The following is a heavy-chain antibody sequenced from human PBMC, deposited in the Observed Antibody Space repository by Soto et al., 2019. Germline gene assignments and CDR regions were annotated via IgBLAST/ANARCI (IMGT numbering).Heavy chain of an antibody. V-gene: IGHV4-30-2*01. CDR2: IYHSGST. CDR1: GVSISSGGYS. Sequence: TLSLTCAVSGVSISSGGYSWSWIRQPPGKGLEWIGYIYHSGSTYYNPSLKSRVTISVDRSKNQFSLKLSSVTAADTAVYYCARTYYYDSSGYFFDYWGQGTLVTVSS. J-gene: IGHJ4*02. CDR3: ARTYYYDSSGYFFDY. D-gene: IGHD3-22*01.